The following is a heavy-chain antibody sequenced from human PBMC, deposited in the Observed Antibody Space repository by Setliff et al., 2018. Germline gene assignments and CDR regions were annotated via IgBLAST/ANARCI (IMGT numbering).Heavy chain of an antibody. Sequence: KPGGSLRLSCAASGFTFSSYTMNWVRQAPGQGLEWVSSIDSSSTWIYYADSVKGRFTISRDNAKNSLYLQMNSLRAEDTATYYCARSPGWIPWFDSWGQGTLVTVSS. CDR2: IDSSSTWI. CDR3: ARSPGWIPWFDS. CDR1: GFTFSSYT. V-gene: IGHV3-21*01. D-gene: IGHD5-18*01. J-gene: IGHJ5*01.